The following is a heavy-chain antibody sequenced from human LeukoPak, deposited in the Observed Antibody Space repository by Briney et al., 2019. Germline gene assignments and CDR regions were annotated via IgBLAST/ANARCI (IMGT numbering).Heavy chain of an antibody. D-gene: IGHD6-19*01. V-gene: IGHV3-30-3*01. Sequence: HPGGSLRLSCAASGFTFGNYAIHWVRQAPGKGLEWVAVISYDGSHKYYADSVKGRFTISRDNSKNTLYLQMNSLRAEDTAVYYCAKDWSGGSGWPWGQGTLVTVSS. CDR2: ISYDGSHK. CDR1: GFTFGNYA. CDR3: AKDWSGGSGWP. J-gene: IGHJ4*02.